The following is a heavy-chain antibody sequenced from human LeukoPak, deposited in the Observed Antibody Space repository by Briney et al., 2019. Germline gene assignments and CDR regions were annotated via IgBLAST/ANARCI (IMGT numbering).Heavy chain of an antibody. Sequence: GRSLRLSCAASGFTFDDYAMHWVRQAPEKGLEWVSVIYSGGSTYYADSVKGRFTISRDNSKNTLYLQMNSLRAEDTAVYYCARDAYCGGDCLNDAFDIWGQGTMVTVSS. J-gene: IGHJ3*02. D-gene: IGHD2-21*02. CDR1: GFTFDDYA. V-gene: IGHV3-66*01. CDR2: IYSGGST. CDR3: ARDAYCGGDCLNDAFDI.